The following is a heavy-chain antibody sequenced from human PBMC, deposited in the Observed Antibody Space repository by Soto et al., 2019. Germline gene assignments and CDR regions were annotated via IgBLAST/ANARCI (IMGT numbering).Heavy chain of an antibody. V-gene: IGHV3-30-3*01. CDR3: AREYSYAKYYYYGMDV. J-gene: IGHJ6*01. CDR2: ISYDGSNK. Sequence: QVQLVESGGGVVQPGRSLRLSCAASGFTFSSYAMHWVRQAPGKGLEWVAVISYDGSNKYYADSVKGRFTISRDNSKNTLYLQMNSLRAEDTAVYYCAREYSYAKYYYYGMDVW. CDR1: GFTFSSYA. D-gene: IGHD5-18*01.